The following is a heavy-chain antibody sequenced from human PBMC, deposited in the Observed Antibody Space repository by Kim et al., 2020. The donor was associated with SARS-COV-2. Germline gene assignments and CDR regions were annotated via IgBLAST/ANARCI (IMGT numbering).Heavy chain of an antibody. J-gene: IGHJ6*02. Sequence: SVTGRFTISRDNSKNTLYLQLNSLRVEDTAIYYCTKGGTLVKDSYYGMNVWGQGTTVTVSS. V-gene: IGHV3-23*01. CDR3: TKGGTLVKDSYYGMNV. D-gene: IGHD1-1*01.